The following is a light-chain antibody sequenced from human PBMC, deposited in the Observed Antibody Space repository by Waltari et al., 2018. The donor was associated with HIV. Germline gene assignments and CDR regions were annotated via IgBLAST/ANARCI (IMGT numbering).Light chain of an antibody. Sequence: LVMSQSPGSLPVAAGEQSSISCGSNQSLLHNNRYHFLDWYFQKPGQSPQLLIYLTSFPASVVPDRFSTCASGIYFTLKISRVEAEDVGVYFCIQSLQIPFIFGHGTRLETK. V-gene: IGKV2-28*01. CDR2: LTS. J-gene: IGKJ5*01. CDR3: IQSLQIPFI. CDR1: QSLLHNNRYHF.